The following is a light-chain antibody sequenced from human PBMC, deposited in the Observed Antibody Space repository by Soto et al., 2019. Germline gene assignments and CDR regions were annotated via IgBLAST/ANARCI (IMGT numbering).Light chain of an antibody. CDR1: QSLSYW. CDR2: KAS. J-gene: IGKJ2*01. CDR3: QQYDRFPYT. V-gene: IGKV1-5*03. Sequence: DIQMTQSPSTRSASVGDTVTITCRASQSLSYWLAWYQQKPGQAPKLLIHKASTLESGVPSRFSGSGSGTEFTLTISSLQPDDFATFYCQQYDRFPYTFGQGTKQEIK.